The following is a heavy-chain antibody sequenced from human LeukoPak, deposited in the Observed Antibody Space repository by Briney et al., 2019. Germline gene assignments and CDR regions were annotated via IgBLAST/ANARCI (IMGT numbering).Heavy chain of an antibody. CDR2: MNPNSGNT. D-gene: IGHD2-15*01. CDR3: ARGGSRDITDAFDI. Sequence: GASVKVSCKASGYTFTSYDINWVRQATGQGLEWMGWMNPNSGNTGYAQKFQGRVTMTRNTSISTAYMELSSLRSEDTAVYYCARGGSRDITDAFDIWGQGTMVTVSS. CDR1: GYTFTSYD. V-gene: IGHV1-8*01. J-gene: IGHJ3*02.